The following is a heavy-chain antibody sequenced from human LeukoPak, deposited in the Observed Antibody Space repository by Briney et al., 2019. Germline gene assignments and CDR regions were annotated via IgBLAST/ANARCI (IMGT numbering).Heavy chain of an antibody. J-gene: IGHJ4*02. V-gene: IGHV4-39*01. D-gene: IGHD3-22*01. CDR2: IYYSGST. CDR1: GGSIRSSTDY. CDR3: ASVGLLLAFWDY. Sequence: SETLSLTCTVSGGSIRSSTDYWGWIRQPPGKGLEWIGSIYYSGSTYYNPSLKSRVTISVDTSKNQFSLKLSSVTAADTAVYYCASVGLLLAFWDYWGQGTLVTVSS.